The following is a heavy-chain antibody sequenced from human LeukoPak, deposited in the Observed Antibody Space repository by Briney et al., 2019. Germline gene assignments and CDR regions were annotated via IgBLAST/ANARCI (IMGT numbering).Heavy chain of an antibody. J-gene: IGHJ3*02. Sequence: SETLSLTCTVSGGSISSYYWSWIRQPPGKGLEWIGYIYYSGSTNYNPSLKSRVTISVDTSKNQFSLKLSSETAADTAVYYCARDCGGSCHMRAFDIWGQGTMVTVSS. D-gene: IGHD2-15*01. V-gene: IGHV4-59*01. CDR1: GGSISSYY. CDR2: IYYSGST. CDR3: ARDCGGSCHMRAFDI.